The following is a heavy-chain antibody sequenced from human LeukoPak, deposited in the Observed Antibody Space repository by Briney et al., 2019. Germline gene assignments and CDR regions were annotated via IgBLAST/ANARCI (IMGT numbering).Heavy chain of an antibody. D-gene: IGHD2-21*01. Sequence: SETLSLTCIVSGYSIGSDFYWGWIRPPPGKGREWIAIIYRSGNTYSNSSLKRGVIMSIDTSKNHFSLRLTSVTAADTAVYYCARHSVASPSDAWGPGTLVTVSS. CDR1: GYSIGSDFY. J-gene: IGHJ5*02. CDR2: IYRSGNT. V-gene: IGHV4-38-2*02. CDR3: ARHSVASPSDA.